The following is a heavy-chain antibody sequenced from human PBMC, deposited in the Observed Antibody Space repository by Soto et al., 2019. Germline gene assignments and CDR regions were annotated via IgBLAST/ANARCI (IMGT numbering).Heavy chain of an antibody. J-gene: IGHJ6*02. D-gene: IGHD5-12*01. V-gene: IGHV1-69*12. Sequence: VQLEQSGPEVKKPGSSVKVSCKASGGTFSTSALSWVRQAPGQGLEWMGGIMPVFPTPDYAQKFQGRVTITADESTSTAYMKLGGLTSDDTAVYYCARHKDRLQLGGNYYYILDVWGQGTAVTVSS. CDR2: IMPVFPTP. CDR1: GGTFSTSA. CDR3: ARHKDRLQLGGNYYYILDV.